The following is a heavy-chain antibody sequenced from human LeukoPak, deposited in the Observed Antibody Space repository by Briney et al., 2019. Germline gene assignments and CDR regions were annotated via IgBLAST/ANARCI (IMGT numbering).Heavy chain of an antibody. J-gene: IGHJ6*02. Sequence: PGGSLRLSCAASGFTVSSNYMSWVRQAPGKGLEWVSVIYSGGSTYYADSVKGRFTISRHNSKNTLYLQMNSLRAEDTAVYYCARETYYDFGYGMDVWGQGTTVTVSS. V-gene: IGHV3-53*04. CDR2: IYSGGST. D-gene: IGHD3-3*01. CDR1: GFTVSSNY. CDR3: ARETYYDFGYGMDV.